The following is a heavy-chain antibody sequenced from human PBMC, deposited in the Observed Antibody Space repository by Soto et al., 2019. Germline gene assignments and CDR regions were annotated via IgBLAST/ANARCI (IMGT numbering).Heavy chain of an antibody. J-gene: IGHJ6*03. D-gene: IGHD2-15*01. CDR2: IIPILGIA. CDR1: GGTFSSYT. CDR3: ARALEASTEDYYYYYMDV. Sequence: GASVKVSCKASGGTFSSYTISWVRQAPGQGLEWMGRIIPILGIANYAQKFQGRVTITADKSTSTAYMELSSLRSEDTAVYYCARALEASTEDYYYYYMDVWGKGTTVTVSS. V-gene: IGHV1-69*02.